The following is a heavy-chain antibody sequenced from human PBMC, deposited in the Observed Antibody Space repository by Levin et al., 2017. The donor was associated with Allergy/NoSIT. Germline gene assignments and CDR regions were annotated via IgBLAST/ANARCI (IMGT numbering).Heavy chain of an antibody. J-gene: IGHJ4*02. CDR3: AIHRGVAARRGLKVDY. V-gene: IGHV1-69*02. CDR1: GGTFSSYT. Sequence: SVKVSCKASGGTFSSYTISWVRQAPGQRLEWMGRIIPILGIANYAQKFQGRVTITADKSTSTAYMELSSLRSEDTAVYYCAIHRGVAARRGLKVDYWGQGTLVTVSS. CDR2: IIPILGIA. D-gene: IGHD6-6*01.